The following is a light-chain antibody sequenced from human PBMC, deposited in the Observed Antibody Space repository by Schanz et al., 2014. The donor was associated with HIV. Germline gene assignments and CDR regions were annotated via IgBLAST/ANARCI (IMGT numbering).Light chain of an antibody. Sequence: QSALAQPASVSGSPGQSITISCTGTSSDVGGYNYVAWYQQHAGKAPKLMIYDVSNRPSGVSIRFSGSKSGNTASLTISGLQAEDEADYYCCSYAGSGTSNWVFGGGTKPTVL. J-gene: IGLJ3*02. CDR2: DVS. CDR1: SSDVGGYNY. CDR3: CSYAGSGTSNWV. V-gene: IGLV2-23*02.